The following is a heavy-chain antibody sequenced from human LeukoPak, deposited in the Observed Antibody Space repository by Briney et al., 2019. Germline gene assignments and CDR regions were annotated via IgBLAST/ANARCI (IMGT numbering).Heavy chain of an antibody. V-gene: IGHV4-59*01. D-gene: IGHD3-10*01. J-gene: IGHJ3*02. CDR2: IYYSGST. Sequence: SETLSLTCTVSGGSISSYYWSWIRQPPGKGLEWIGYIYYSGSTNYNPSLKSRVTISVDTSKNQFSLKLSSVTAADTAVYYCARASLASMVRGVIGAFDIWGQGTMVTVSS. CDR1: GGSISSYY. CDR3: ARASLASMVRGVIGAFDI.